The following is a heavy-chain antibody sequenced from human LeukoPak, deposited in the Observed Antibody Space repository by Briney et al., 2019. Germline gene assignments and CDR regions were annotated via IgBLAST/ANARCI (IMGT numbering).Heavy chain of an antibody. V-gene: IGHV3-23*01. D-gene: IGHD4-17*01. CDR2: ISGNGGST. CDR3: AKDREIGYGDYYYYYGMDV. Sequence: GGSLRLSCAASGLTFSSYAMSWVRQAPGKGLEWVSAISGNGGSTYYADSVKGRFTISRDNSKNTLYLQMNSLRAEDAAVYYCAKDREIGYGDYYYYYGMDVWGQGTTVTVSS. CDR1: GLTFSSYA. J-gene: IGHJ6*02.